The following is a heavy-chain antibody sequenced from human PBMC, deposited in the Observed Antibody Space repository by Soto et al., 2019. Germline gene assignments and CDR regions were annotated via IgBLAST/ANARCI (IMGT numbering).Heavy chain of an antibody. CDR1: GYTFTSYG. CDR2: ISGYNGNT. D-gene: IGHD3-10*01. J-gene: IGHJ4*02. Sequence: QVQLVQSGAEVKKPGASVKVSCKASGYTFTSYGISWVRQAPGQGLEWMGWISGYNGNTKYAQKLQGSXTXRXXTSTRTAYIELRSLRSDDTAVDYCARVLGGQIVDYWGQGTLVTVYS. V-gene: IGHV1-18*01. CDR3: ARVLGGQIVDY.